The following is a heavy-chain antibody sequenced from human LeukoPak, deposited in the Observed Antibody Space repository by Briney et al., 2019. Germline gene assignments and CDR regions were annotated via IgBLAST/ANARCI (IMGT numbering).Heavy chain of an antibody. J-gene: IGHJ4*02. CDR3: ARDREGYGSGTFDY. CDR2: ISYDGSNK. Sequence: GGSLRLSCAASGFTFSSYAMHWVRQAPGKGLEWVAVISYDGSNKYYADSVKGRFTISRDNSKNTLYLQMNSLRAEDTAVYYCARDREGYGSGTFDYWGQGTLVTVSS. D-gene: IGHD3-10*01. CDR1: GFTFSSYA. V-gene: IGHV3-30-3*01.